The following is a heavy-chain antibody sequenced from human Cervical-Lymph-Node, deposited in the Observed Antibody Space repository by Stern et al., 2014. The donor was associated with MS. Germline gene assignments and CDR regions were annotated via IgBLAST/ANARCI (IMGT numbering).Heavy chain of an antibody. CDR1: GGTFSNYA. Sequence: QVQLVESGPEVKKPGSSVKVSCKASGGTFSNYAISWVRQAPGQGLEWMGGLIIIFDTANYAQKCQGRVTISADESTSTAYMELSSLRSEDTAVYYCARASERSGYYPDYFQYWGQGTPVTVSS. D-gene: IGHD3-22*01. V-gene: IGHV1-69*01. CDR2: LIIIFDTA. CDR3: ARASERSGYYPDYFQY. J-gene: IGHJ1*01.